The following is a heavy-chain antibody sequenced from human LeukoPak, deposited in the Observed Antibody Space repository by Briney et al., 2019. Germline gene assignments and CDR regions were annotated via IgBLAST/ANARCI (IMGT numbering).Heavy chain of an antibody. V-gene: IGHV3-33*01. Sequence: GWSLRLSCAASGFTFSSYGMHWVRQAPGKGLEWVAVIWNDGSKKYYADSVKGRFTISRDNSKNTLYLQMNSLRAEDTVVFYCARYISTIVVAPGYWGQGTLVTVSP. CDR1: GFTFSSYG. CDR3: ARYISTIVVAPGY. J-gene: IGHJ4*02. D-gene: IGHD3-22*01. CDR2: IWNDGSKK.